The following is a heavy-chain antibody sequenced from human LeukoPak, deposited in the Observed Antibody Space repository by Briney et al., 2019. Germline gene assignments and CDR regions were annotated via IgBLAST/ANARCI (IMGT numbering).Heavy chain of an antibody. V-gene: IGHV3-23*01. Sequence: GGSLRLSCAASGFTFSSYAMTWVRQAPGKGLEWVSAISGSGDITYYADSVKGRFTISRDNSKNTLYLQMDSLRVEDTAVHYCAKGQGSSAGRFDXWXQGTLVTVSS. J-gene: IGHJ4*02. CDR1: GFTFSSYA. D-gene: IGHD6-13*01. CDR3: AKGQGSSAGRFDX. CDR2: ISGSGDIT.